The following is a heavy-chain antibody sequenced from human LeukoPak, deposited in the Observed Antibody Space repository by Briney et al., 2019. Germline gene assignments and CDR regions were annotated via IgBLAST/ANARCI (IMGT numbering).Heavy chain of an antibody. CDR1: GGSISSGGYY. CDR3: ARWLSYAENWFDP. CDR2: IYYSGST. Sequence: SETLSLTCTVPGGSISSGGYYWSWIRQHPGKGLEWIGYIYYSGSTYYNPSLKSRVTISVDTSKNQFSLKLSSVTAADTAVYYCARWLSYAENWFDPWGQGTLVTVSS. J-gene: IGHJ5*02. V-gene: IGHV4-31*03. D-gene: IGHD3-3*01.